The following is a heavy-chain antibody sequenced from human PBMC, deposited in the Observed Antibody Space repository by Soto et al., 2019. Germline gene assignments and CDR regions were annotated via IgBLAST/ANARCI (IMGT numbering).Heavy chain of an antibody. J-gene: IGHJ6*02. CDR1: GGSVSTGSYD. CDR3: ARDGHGMDV. Sequence: SETLSLTCTVSGGSVSTGSYDWSWVRQPPGKGLEWIGKIFFTGSAHYNPSLRNRVTMSVDTSKDQFSLTLTSVTAADTAVYYCARDGHGMDVWGQGTTVTVSS. CDR2: IFFTGSA. V-gene: IGHV4-61*01.